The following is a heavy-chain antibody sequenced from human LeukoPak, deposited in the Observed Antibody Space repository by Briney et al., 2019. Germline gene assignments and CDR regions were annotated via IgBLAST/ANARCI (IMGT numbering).Heavy chain of an antibody. J-gene: IGHJ6*02. CDR2: ISGSGGST. V-gene: IGHV3-23*01. Sequence: GESLRLSCAASGFTFSSYAMSWVRQAPGKGLEWVSAISGSGGSTYYADSVKGRFTISRDNSKNTLYLQMNSLRAEDTAVYYCARDRKAPPGYYGMDVWGQGTTVTVSS. CDR3: ARDRKAPPGYYGMDV. CDR1: GFTFSSYA. D-gene: IGHD3-10*01.